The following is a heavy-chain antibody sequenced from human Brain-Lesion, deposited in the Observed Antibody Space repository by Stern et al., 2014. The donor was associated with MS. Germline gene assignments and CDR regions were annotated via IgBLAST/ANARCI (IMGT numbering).Heavy chain of an antibody. D-gene: IGHD3-9*01. V-gene: IGHV4-61*02. CDR3: ARGNYDVLTDNGGHGFDI. CDR2: IYSSGST. Sequence: QVQLQESGPGLVKPSQTLSLTCTVSGGSISSGNYYWSWIRQPAGEGLEWIGRIYSSGSTQYNPPLKSRVTISADTSTNQFSLRVSSVTAADTAVYYCARGNYDVLTDNGGHGFDIWGQGTMVTVSS. J-gene: IGHJ3*02. CDR1: GGSISSGNYY.